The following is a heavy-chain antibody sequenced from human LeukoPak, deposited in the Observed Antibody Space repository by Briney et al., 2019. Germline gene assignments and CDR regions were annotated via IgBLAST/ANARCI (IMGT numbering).Heavy chain of an antibody. V-gene: IGHV1-69*05. CDR3: ARDFLGAFDI. D-gene: IGHD3-16*01. CDR2: IIPIFGTA. Sequence: SVKVSCKASGGTFSSYAISWVRQAPGQGLEWMGGIIPIFGTANYAQKFQGRVTITRNTSISTAYMELSSLRSEDTAVYYCARDFLGAFDIWGQGTMVTVSS. CDR1: GGTFSSYA. J-gene: IGHJ3*02.